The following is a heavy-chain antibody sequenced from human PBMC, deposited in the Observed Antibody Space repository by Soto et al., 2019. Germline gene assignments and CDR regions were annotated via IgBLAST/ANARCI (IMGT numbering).Heavy chain of an antibody. V-gene: IGHV4-39*01. CDR2: IYYSGST. CDR1: GGSISSSSYY. CDR3: ARHETYSSGWYVQPGYYYGMDV. D-gene: IGHD6-19*01. Sequence: LSLTCTVSGGSISSSSYYWGWIRQPPGKGLEWIGSIYYSGSTYYNPSLKSRVTISVDTSKNQFSLKLSSVTAADTAVYYCARHETYSSGWYVQPGYYYGMDVWGQGTTVTVSS. J-gene: IGHJ6*02.